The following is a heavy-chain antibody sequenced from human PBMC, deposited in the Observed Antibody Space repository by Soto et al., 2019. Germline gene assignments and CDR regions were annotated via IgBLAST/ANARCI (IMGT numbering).Heavy chain of an antibody. CDR1: GGTFSSYA. Sequence: ASVKVSCKASGGTFSSYAISWVRQAPGEGLEWMGGFDPEDGETIYAQKFQGRVTMTEDTSTDTAYMELSSLRSEDTAVYYCATADYSNYRNDYWGQGTLVTVSS. CDR3: ATADYSNYRNDY. CDR2: FDPEDGET. V-gene: IGHV1-24*01. J-gene: IGHJ4*02. D-gene: IGHD4-4*01.